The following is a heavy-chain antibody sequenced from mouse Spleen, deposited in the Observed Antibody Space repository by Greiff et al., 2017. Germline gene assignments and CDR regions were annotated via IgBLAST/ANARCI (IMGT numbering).Heavy chain of an antibody. D-gene: IGHD2-10*01. Sequence: QVTLKECGPGILQPSQTLSLTCSFSGFSLSTFGMGVGWIRQPSGKGLEWLAHIWWDDDKYYNPALKSRLTISKDTSKNQVFLKIANVDTADTATYYCARIQKESYYGNYVGFAYWGQGTLVTVSA. CDR1: GFSLSTFGMG. CDR2: IWWDDDK. CDR3: ARIQKESYYGNYVGFAY. V-gene: IGHV8-8*01. J-gene: IGHJ3*01.